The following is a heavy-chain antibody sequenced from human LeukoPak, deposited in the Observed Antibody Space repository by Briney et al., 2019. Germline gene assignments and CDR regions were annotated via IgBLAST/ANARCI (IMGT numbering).Heavy chain of an antibody. D-gene: IGHD3-22*01. V-gene: IGHV3-33*01. Sequence: PGGSLRLSCAASGFTFSSYGMHWVRQAPDKGLEWVAVIWYDGSNKYYADSVKGRFTISRDNSKNTLYLQMNSLRAEDTAVYYCARDGAHYYDSSGYLDWGQGTLVTVSS. CDR2: IWYDGSNK. J-gene: IGHJ4*02. CDR3: ARDGAHYYDSSGYLD. CDR1: GFTFSSYG.